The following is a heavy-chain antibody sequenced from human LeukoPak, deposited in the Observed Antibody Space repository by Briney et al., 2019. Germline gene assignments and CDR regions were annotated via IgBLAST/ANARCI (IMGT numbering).Heavy chain of an antibody. CDR1: GFTFSSYA. V-gene: IGHV3-23*01. CDR3: AKLVTVVVPAAIPNWFDP. Sequence: GGSLRLSCAASGFTFSSYAMSWVRQAPGKGLEWVSAISGSSGSTYYADSVKGRFTISRDNSKDTLYLQMNSLRAEDTAVYYCAKLVTVVVPAAIPNWFDPWGQGTLVTVSS. J-gene: IGHJ5*02. D-gene: IGHD2-2*02. CDR2: ISGSSGST.